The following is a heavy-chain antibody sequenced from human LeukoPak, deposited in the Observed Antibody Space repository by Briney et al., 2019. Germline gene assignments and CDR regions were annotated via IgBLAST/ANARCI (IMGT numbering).Heavy chain of an antibody. Sequence: SETLSLTCSVYGDSINSPLYYWGWIRQPPGKGLEWVGSIFFSGSPSYHPSLRSRVTMSMDTSKNHFSLTLRSVSAADSAMYYCARSPVRARFYFDFWGQGSLVSVS. V-gene: IGHV4-39*02. CDR2: IFFSGSP. CDR3: ARSPVRARFYFDF. CDR1: GDSINSPLYY. J-gene: IGHJ4*02. D-gene: IGHD3-3*01.